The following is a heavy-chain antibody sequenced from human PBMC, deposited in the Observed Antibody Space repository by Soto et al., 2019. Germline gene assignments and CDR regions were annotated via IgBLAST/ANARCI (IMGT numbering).Heavy chain of an antibody. CDR2: ISFDGTHK. D-gene: IGHD3-10*01. Sequence: PGGSLRLSCASSGFTFTRYGIHWVRQAPGKGLEWVALISFDGTHKYYTDSVKGRFTVSRDNFRTMVYLQMNSLRAEDTAVYYCVKERYAQLLLEDYGMDVWGQGTTVTVSS. CDR3: VKERYAQLLLEDYGMDV. V-gene: IGHV3-30*18. J-gene: IGHJ6*01. CDR1: GFTFTRYG.